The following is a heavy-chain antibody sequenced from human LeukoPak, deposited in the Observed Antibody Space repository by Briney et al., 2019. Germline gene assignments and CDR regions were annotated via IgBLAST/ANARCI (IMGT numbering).Heavy chain of an antibody. CDR3: ARDLLTIKYNSPDS. J-gene: IGHJ5*01. V-gene: IGHV3-48*03. Sequence: PGGSLRLSCAAPGFTFSSYEMNWGRQGPGKGLGWGSYISSRGSAIYYADSVKGRFTISRDNAKNSLYLQMNSLRVEDTAVYYCARDLLTIKYNSPDSWGQGTLVTVSS. D-gene: IGHD6-6*01. CDR2: ISSRGSAI. CDR1: GFTFSSYE.